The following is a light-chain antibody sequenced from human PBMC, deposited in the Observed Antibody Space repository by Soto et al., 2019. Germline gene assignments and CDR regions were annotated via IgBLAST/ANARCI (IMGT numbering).Light chain of an antibody. CDR1: SSNIGAGFD. Sequence: QSALTQSPSVSGAPGQRVSISCTGTSSNIGAGFDVHWYQQLPATAPKLLNYGNNNRPSGVPDRFSGSKSGTSASLAITGLQAEDEADYYCQSYDTSLSGGSVFGTGTKLTVL. CDR2: GNN. J-gene: IGLJ1*01. CDR3: QSYDTSLSGGSV. V-gene: IGLV1-40*01.